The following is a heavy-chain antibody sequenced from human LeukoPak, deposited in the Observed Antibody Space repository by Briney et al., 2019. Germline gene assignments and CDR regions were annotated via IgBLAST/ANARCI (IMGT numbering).Heavy chain of an antibody. J-gene: IGHJ4*02. CDR1: GFTFSSYA. D-gene: IGHD2-15*01. CDR2: ISGSGGST. V-gene: IGHV3-23*01. Sequence: GGSLRLSCAASGFTFSSYAMSWVRQAPGKGLEWVSAISGSGGSTYYADSVKGRFTISRDNAKNSLYLQMNSLRAEDTAVYYCARQRRYCSGDNCYQRTFDYWGQGTLVTVSS. CDR3: ARQRRYCSGDNCYQRTFDY.